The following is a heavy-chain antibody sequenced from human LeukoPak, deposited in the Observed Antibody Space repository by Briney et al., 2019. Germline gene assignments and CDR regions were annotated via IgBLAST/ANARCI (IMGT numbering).Heavy chain of an antibody. CDR3: ARERPWWGDNYYGMDV. CDR1: GGSFSGYY. V-gene: IGHV4-34*01. D-gene: IGHD2-8*02. J-gene: IGHJ6*02. Sequence: PSETLSLTCAVYGGSFSGYYWSWIRQPPGKGLEWIGEINHSGSTNYNPSLKSRVTISVDTSKNQFSLKLSSVTAADTAVYYCARERPWWGDNYYGMDVWGQGTTVTVSS. CDR2: INHSGST.